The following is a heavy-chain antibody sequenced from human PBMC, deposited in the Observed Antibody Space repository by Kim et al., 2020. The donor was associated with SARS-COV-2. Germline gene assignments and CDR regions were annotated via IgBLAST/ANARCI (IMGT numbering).Heavy chain of an antibody. Sequence: ASVKVSCKASGYIFNDYYIHWMRQAPGQGLEWMGWINPNSGGTNYAQKFQGRVSMTRDTSISTAYIELSSLRFDDSAVYYCARDQWRHTSSCMDVWGQGTTVTVS. D-gene: IGHD6-13*01. V-gene: IGHV1-2*02. CDR2: INPNSGGT. J-gene: IGHJ6*02. CDR1: GYIFNDYY. CDR3: ARDQWRHTSSCMDV.